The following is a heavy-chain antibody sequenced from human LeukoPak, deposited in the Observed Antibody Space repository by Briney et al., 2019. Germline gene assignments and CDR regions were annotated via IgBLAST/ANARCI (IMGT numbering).Heavy chain of an antibody. CDR3: AKGLYGDYVDY. J-gene: IGHJ4*02. Sequence: GGSLRLFCAASGFTFSSYAMSWVRQAPGKGREWVSAISGSGGSTYYTDSVEGRFTISRDNSKNTLYLQMNSLRAEDTAVYYCAKGLYGDYVDYWGQGTLVTVSS. V-gene: IGHV3-23*01. D-gene: IGHD4-17*01. CDR1: GFTFSSYA. CDR2: ISGSGGST.